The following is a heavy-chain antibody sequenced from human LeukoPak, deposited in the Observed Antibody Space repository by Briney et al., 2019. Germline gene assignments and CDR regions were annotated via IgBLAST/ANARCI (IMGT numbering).Heavy chain of an antibody. V-gene: IGHV3-7*01. CDR3: AASPGY. J-gene: IGHJ4*02. CDR1: GFTFNLYW. CDR2: IKPDGTEQ. Sequence: PGGSLRLSCAACGFTFNLYWMSWVRQAPGKGLEWVANIKPDGTEQYYVDSVKGRFTISRDNAKNSVYLQMNSLRAEDTAVYYCAASPGYWGQGTLVTVSS.